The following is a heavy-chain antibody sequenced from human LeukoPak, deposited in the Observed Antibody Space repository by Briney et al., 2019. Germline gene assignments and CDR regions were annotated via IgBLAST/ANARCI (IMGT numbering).Heavy chain of an antibody. Sequence: GGSLRLSCAASGFTFSSYAMSWVRQAPGKGLEWVSAISGSGGSTYYADSVKGRFTISRDNAKNSLYLQMNSLRAEDTAVYYCARDRSFYYDSSGLPDAFDIWGQGTMVTVSS. CDR1: GFTFSSYA. CDR2: ISGSGGST. D-gene: IGHD3-22*01. CDR3: ARDRSFYYDSSGLPDAFDI. V-gene: IGHV3-23*01. J-gene: IGHJ3*02.